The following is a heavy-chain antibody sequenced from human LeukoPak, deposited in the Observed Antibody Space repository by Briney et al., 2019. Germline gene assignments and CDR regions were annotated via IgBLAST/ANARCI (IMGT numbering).Heavy chain of an antibody. D-gene: IGHD2-15*01. CDR3: ARWDMERR. CDR2: IYSGGST. J-gene: IGHJ4*02. Sequence: PGGSLRLSCAASGFTFSNYWMSWVRQAPGKGLEWVSVIYSGGSTYYADSVKGRFTISRDNSKNTLYLQMNSLRAKDAAVYYCARWDMERRWGQGTLVTVSS. V-gene: IGHV3-66*01. CDR1: GFTFSNYW.